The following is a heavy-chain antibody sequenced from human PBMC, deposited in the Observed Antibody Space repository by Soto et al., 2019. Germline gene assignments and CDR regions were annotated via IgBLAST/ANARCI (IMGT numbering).Heavy chain of an antibody. CDR3: ASQGGVIVVVPAALDFDY. CDR1: GGSISSSSYY. D-gene: IGHD2-2*01. Sequence: QLQLQESGPGLVKPSETLSLTCTVSGGSISSSSYYWGWIRQPPGKGLEWIGSIYYSGSTYYNPSLKSRVTISVDTSKNQFSLKLSSVTAADTAAYYCASQGGVIVVVPAALDFDYWGQGTLVTVSS. CDR2: IYYSGST. J-gene: IGHJ4*02. V-gene: IGHV4-39*01.